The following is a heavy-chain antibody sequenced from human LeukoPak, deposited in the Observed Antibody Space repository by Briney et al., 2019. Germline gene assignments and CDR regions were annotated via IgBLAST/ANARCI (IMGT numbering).Heavy chain of an antibody. Sequence: GGSLRLSCAASGFTFSSYEMNWVRQAPGKGLEWVSYISSSGSTIYYADSVKGRFTISRDNAKNSLYLQMNSLRAEDAAVYYCARVTTVTRGAFDIWGQGTMVTVSS. CDR3: ARVTTVTRGAFDI. D-gene: IGHD4-17*01. J-gene: IGHJ3*02. CDR1: GFTFSSYE. V-gene: IGHV3-48*03. CDR2: ISSSGSTI.